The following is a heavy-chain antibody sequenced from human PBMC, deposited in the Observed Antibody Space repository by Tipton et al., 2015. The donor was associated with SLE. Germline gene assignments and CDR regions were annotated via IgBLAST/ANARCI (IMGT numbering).Heavy chain of an antibody. CDR1: GYTFTGYY. V-gene: IGHV1-2*02. Sequence: QLVQSGAEVKKPGASVKVSCKASGYTFTGYYMHWVRQAPGQGLEWMGWINPNSGGTNYAQKFQGRVTMTRDTSISTAYMELSRLRSDDTAVYYCARDGEVQGVIIVLLDYWGQGTLVTVSS. J-gene: IGHJ4*02. D-gene: IGHD3-10*01. CDR3: ARDGEVQGVIIVLLDY. CDR2: INPNSGGT.